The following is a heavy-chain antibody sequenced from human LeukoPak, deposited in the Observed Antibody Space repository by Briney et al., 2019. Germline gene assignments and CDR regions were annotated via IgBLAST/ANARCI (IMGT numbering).Heavy chain of an antibody. D-gene: IGHD1-26*01. J-gene: IGHJ4*02. CDR2: INHSGST. V-gene: IGHV4-34*01. CDR3: ARRTSYDFDY. CDR1: GGSFSNYY. Sequence: SETLSLTCAVNGGSFSNYYWSWIRQPPGMGLEWIGEINHSGSTNYNPSLKSRVTISVDTSKNQFSLKLSSVTAADTAVYYCARRTSYDFDYWGQGTLVTVSS.